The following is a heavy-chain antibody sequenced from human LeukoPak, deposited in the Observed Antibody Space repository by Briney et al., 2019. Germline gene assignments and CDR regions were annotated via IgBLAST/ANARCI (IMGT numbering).Heavy chain of an antibody. Sequence: SVNVSCKASGYTFTAYYIHWVRQAPGQGREWMGWINPNSGGTEYAQKFQRRVTMTRDTSISTAYMELSSLTSDDTAVYYCARDGIYSRNFDAFDIWGQGTMVTVPS. V-gene: IGHV1-2*02. J-gene: IGHJ3*02. CDR1: GYTFTAYY. CDR2: INPNSGGT. D-gene: IGHD6-13*01. CDR3: ARDGIYSRNFDAFDI.